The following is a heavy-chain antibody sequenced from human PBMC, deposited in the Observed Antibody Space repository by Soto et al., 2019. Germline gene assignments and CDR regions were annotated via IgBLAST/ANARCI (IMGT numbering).Heavy chain of an antibody. CDR3: ARDSNSYGLSFDY. CDR2: INHSGST. J-gene: IGHJ4*02. V-gene: IGHV4-34*01. CDR1: GGSFSCYY. D-gene: IGHD5-18*01. Sequence: SETLSLTCAVYGGSFSCYYWSWIRQPPGKGLEWIGEINHSGSTNYNPSLKSRVTISVDTSKNQFSLKLSSVTAADTAVYYCARDSNSYGLSFDYWGQGTLVTVSS.